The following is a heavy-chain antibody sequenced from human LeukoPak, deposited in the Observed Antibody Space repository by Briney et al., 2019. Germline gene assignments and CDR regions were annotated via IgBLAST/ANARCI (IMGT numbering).Heavy chain of an antibody. CDR3: ARISVNRNTAHFGY. Sequence: PGGSLRLSCTASGFTFSSYSMNWVRQAPGKGLEWVSYISSGSSTIYYADSVKGRFTISRDNAKNSLYPQMNSLRDEDTAVYYCARISVNRNTAHFGYWGQGTLVTVSS. V-gene: IGHV3-48*02. J-gene: IGHJ4*02. D-gene: IGHD4-17*01. CDR2: ISSGSSTI. CDR1: GFTFSSYS.